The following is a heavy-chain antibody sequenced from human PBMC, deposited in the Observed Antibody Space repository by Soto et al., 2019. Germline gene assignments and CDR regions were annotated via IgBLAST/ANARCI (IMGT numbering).Heavy chain of an antibody. CDR1: GFTFSSYS. Sequence: GGSLRLSCAASGFTFSSYSMNWVRQAPGKGLEWVSSISSSSSYIYYADSVKGRFTISRDNAKNSLYLQMNSLRAEDTAVYYCARAVDTAMVGYYYYYMDVWGKGTTVTVSS. V-gene: IGHV3-21*01. CDR3: ARAVDTAMVGYYYYYMDV. D-gene: IGHD5-18*01. J-gene: IGHJ6*03. CDR2: ISSSSSYI.